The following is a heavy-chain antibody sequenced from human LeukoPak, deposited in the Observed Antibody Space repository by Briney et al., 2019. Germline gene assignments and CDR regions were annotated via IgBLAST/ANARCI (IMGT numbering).Heavy chain of an antibody. D-gene: IGHD3-22*01. CDR3: AKDIRYYYDSSGYVN. CDR1: GFTFSSYE. CDR2: ISYDGSNK. Sequence: SGGSLRLSCAASGFTFSSYEMNWVRQAPGKGLEWVAVISYDGSNKYYADSVKGRFTISRDNSKNTLYLQMNSLRAEDTAVYYCAKDIRYYYDSSGYVNWGQGTLVTVSS. J-gene: IGHJ4*02. V-gene: IGHV3-30*18.